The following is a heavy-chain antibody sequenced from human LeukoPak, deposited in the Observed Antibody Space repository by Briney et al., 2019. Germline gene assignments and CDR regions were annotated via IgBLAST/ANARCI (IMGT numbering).Heavy chain of an antibody. J-gene: IGHJ4*02. D-gene: IGHD5-18*01. CDR1: TFTLSNTW. CDR2: IKGKSDGGTV. Sequence: GGSLRLSCTASTFTLSNTWMSWVRQAPGKGLEWVARIKGKSDGGTVDYAAPVKGTFTISRDDSKNTLYLQMSSLKTEDTAVYYCTTVYTYGLYYFEYWGQGTLVTVSS. V-gene: IGHV3-15*01. CDR3: TTVYTYGLYYFEY.